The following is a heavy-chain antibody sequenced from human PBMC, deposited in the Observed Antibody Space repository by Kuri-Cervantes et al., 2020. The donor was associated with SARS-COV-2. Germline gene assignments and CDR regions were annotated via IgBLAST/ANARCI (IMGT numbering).Heavy chain of an antibody. Sequence: SETLSLTCTASGYSISSGYYWGWIRQPPGKGLEWIGSIYHSGSTYYNPSLKSRVTISVDTSKNQFSLKLSSVTAADTAVYYCARHFVALYAFDIWGQGTMVTVSS. CDR1: GYSISSGYY. CDR3: ARHFVALYAFDI. J-gene: IGHJ3*02. D-gene: IGHD2-2*01. CDR2: IYHSGST. V-gene: IGHV4-38-2*02.